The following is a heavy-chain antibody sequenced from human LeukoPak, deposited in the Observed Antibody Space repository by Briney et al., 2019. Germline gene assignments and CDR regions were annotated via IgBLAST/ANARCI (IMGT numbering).Heavy chain of an antibody. CDR1: GDSVSSNSAA. CDR3: TRSDCSSGRCPGFDN. V-gene: IGHV6-1*01. D-gene: IGHD6-19*01. CDR2: TYYRSKWFI. J-gene: IGHJ4*02. Sequence: SQTLSLTCGISGDSVSSNSAAWNWIRQSPSRGLEWLGRTYYRSKWFINYAPFVRSRIIINPDTPKNQVSLQLNSVTPEDTAVYYCTRSDCSSGRCPGFDNWGQGTLVTVSS.